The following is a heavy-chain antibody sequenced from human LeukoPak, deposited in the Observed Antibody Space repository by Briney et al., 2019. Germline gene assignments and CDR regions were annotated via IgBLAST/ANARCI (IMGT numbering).Heavy chain of an antibody. Sequence: SETLSLTCAVYGGSFSGYYWSWIRQPPGKGLEWIGEINYSGSTNYNPSLKSRVTISVDTSKNQFSLKLSSVTAADTAVYYCARGPTGDYASDIWGHGTMVTVSS. D-gene: IGHD4-17*01. CDR3: ARGPTGDYASDI. V-gene: IGHV4-34*01. J-gene: IGHJ3*02. CDR1: GGSFSGYY. CDR2: INYSGST.